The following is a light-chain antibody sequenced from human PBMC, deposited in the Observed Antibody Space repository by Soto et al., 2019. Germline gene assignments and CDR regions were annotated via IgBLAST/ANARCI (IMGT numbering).Light chain of an antibody. CDR3: QQYYSYPQT. CDR2: AAS. Sequence: IQMTQSPSSLSASVGDRVTTTCRASQSIGTYLHWYQQKPGKAPKLLIYAASTLQSGVPSRFSGSGSGTDFTLTISCLQSEDFATYYCQQYYSYPQTFGQGTKVDIK. J-gene: IGKJ1*01. V-gene: IGKV1-8*01. CDR1: QSIGTY.